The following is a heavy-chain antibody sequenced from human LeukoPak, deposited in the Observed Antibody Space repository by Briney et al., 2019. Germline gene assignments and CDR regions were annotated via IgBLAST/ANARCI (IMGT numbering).Heavy chain of an antibody. CDR1: GFTFSSYG. V-gene: IGHV3-33*01. D-gene: IGHD6-13*01. CDR2: VWYDGSNK. Sequence: ERSLRLSCVASGFTFSSYGMHWVRQAPGKGLEWVAVVWYDGSNKYYADSVKGRFTISRDNSKNTLYLQMNSLRAEDTAVYYCARVIAAAGRPNWYFDFWGRGTLVTVPS. J-gene: IGHJ2*01. CDR3: ARVIAAAGRPNWYFDF.